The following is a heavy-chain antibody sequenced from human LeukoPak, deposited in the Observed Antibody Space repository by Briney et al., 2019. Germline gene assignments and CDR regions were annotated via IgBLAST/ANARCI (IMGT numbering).Heavy chain of an antibody. CDR3: ARERSSSWTALGY. Sequence: ASVKVSCKASGYTFTSYDINWVRQATGQGLEWMGWMNPNSGNTGYAQKFQGRVTMTRNTSISTAYMELSSLRSEDTAVYYCARERSSSWTALGYWGQGTLVTVSS. J-gene: IGHJ4*02. CDR2: MNPNSGNT. D-gene: IGHD6-13*01. CDR1: GYTFTSYD. V-gene: IGHV1-8*01.